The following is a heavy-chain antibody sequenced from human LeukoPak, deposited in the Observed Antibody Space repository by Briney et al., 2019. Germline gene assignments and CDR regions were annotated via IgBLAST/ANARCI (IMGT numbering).Heavy chain of an antibody. J-gene: IGHJ4*02. CDR3: AREKGVYDSSGFDY. CDR2: INHSGST. D-gene: IGHD3-22*01. CDR1: GGSFSGYY. Sequence: SETLSLTCAVDGGSFSGYYWSWIRQPPGKGLEWIGEINHSGSTNYNPSLKSRVTISVDTSKNQFSLKLSSVTAADTAVYYCAREKGVYDSSGFDYWGQGTLVTVSS. V-gene: IGHV4-34*01.